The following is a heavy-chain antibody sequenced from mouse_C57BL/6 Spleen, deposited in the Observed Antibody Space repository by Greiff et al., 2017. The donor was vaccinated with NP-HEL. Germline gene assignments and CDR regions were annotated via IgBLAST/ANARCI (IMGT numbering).Heavy chain of an antibody. D-gene: IGHD1-1*01. CDR2: ISYDGSN. J-gene: IGHJ2*01. CDR3: ARAQGLLRYPLDY. V-gene: IGHV3-6*01. Sequence: EVQLVESGPGLVKPSQSLSLTCSVTGYSITSGYYWNWIRQFPGNKLEWMGYISYDGSNNYNPSLKNRISITRDTSKNQFFLKLNSVTTEDTATYYCARAQGLLRYPLDYWGQGTTLTVSS. CDR1: GYSITSGYY.